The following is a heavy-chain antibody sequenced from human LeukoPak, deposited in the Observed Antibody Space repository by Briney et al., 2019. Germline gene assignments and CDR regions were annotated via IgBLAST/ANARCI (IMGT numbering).Heavy chain of an antibody. V-gene: IGHV3-11*04. J-gene: IGHJ4*02. CDR2: ISSSGSTI. CDR1: GVTFSDYY. D-gene: IGHD4-23*01. CDR3: ARDGRTTVVTWANDY. Sequence: GGSLRLSCAASGVTFSDYYMSWIRQAPGKGLEWVSYISSSGSTIYYADSVKGRFTISRDNAKNSLYLQMNSLRAEDTAVYYCARDGRTTVVTWANDYWGQGTLVTVSS.